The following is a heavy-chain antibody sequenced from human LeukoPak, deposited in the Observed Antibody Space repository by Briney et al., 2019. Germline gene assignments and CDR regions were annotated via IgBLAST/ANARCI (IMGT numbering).Heavy chain of an antibody. CDR1: GFTFSNYA. V-gene: IGHV3-23*01. J-gene: IGHJ6*02. CDR3: ARVRAVRAPYGMDV. D-gene: IGHD3-10*01. CDR2: ISGSGGST. Sequence: GGSLRLSCAASGFTFSNYAMSWVRQAPGKGLEWVSAISGSGGSTYYADSVKGRFTISRDISKNTLYLQMNSLRAEDTAVYYCARVRAVRAPYGMDVWGQGTTVTVSS.